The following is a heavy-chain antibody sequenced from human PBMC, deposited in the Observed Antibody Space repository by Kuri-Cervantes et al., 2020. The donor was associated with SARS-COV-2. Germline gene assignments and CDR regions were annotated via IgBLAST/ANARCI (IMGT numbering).Heavy chain of an antibody. CDR1: GGSFSGYY. D-gene: IGHD1-26*01. V-gene: IGHV4-34*01. Sequence: SQTLSLTCAVYGGSFSGYYWSWIRQPPGKGLEWIGEINDSGGTNYNPSLKSRVTISVDTSKNQFSLKLSSVTAADTAVYYCARALPWDLRGNDAFDIWGQGTMVTVSS. CDR2: INDSGGT. CDR3: ARALPWDLRGNDAFDI. J-gene: IGHJ3*02.